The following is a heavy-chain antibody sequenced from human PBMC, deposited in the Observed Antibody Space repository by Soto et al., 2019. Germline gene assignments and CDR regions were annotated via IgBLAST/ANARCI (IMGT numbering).Heavy chain of an antibody. CDR1: GFTFSSYS. D-gene: IGHD3-10*01. V-gene: IGHV3-21*01. CDR2: ISSSSSYI. Sequence: EVQLVESGGGLVKPGGSLRLSCAASGFTFSSYSMNWVRQAPGKGLEWVSSISSSSSYIYYADSVKGRFTISRDNAKNSLYLQMNSLRAEDTAVYYCATPYGSGSYYPNFYYYYGMDVWGQGTTVTVSS. CDR3: ATPYGSGSYYPNFYYYYGMDV. J-gene: IGHJ6*02.